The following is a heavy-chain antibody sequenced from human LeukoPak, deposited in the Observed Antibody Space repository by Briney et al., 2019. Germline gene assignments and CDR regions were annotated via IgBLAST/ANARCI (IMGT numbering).Heavy chain of an antibody. CDR1: GFTFNSFG. V-gene: IGHV3-30*03. J-gene: IGHJ4*02. D-gene: IGHD6-13*01. CDR2: ISYDGSIK. CDR3: VRGHSSSWSFFDY. Sequence: GRSLKLSCAASGFTFNSFGVHWVRQAPGKGLEWVAVISYDGSIKYYADSVKGRFTISRDNSKNTLYLQMNSLRIEDTAVYFCVRGHSSSWSFFDYWGQGTLVTVSS.